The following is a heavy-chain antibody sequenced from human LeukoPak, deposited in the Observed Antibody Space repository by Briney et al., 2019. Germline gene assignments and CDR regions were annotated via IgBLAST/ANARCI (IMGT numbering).Heavy chain of an antibody. CDR2: INAGNGNT. Sequence: ASVNVSCKASGYTFTTYAMHWGRQPPGQRLEWMGWINAGNGNTKYSQEFQGRVTITRDTSASTAYMELSSLRSEDTAVYYCARGLSRSGFDYWGQGTLVTVSS. V-gene: IGHV1-3*01. J-gene: IGHJ4*02. CDR1: GYTFTTYA. D-gene: IGHD6-19*01. CDR3: ARGLSRSGFDY.